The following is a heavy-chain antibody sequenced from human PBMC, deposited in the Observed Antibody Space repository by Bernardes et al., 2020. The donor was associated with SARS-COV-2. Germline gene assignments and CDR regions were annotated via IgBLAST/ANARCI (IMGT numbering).Heavy chain of an antibody. CDR2: VSGSGGSV. CDR3: AKDRDTLVFISASPFDL. V-gene: IGHV3-23*01. Sequence: GGSLRLSCAASGFTFSNYAMSWVRQAPGRGPEWLSVVSGSGGSVYYADSVKGRFTISRDNSKNTIYLEMNNLGVEDTAVYYCAKDRDTLVFISASPFDLWGQGTLVTVSS. J-gene: IGHJ4*02. CDR1: GFTFSNYA. D-gene: IGHD3-22*01.